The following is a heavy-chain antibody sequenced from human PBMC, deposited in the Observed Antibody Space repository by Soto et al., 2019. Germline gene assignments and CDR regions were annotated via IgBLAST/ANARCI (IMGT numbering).Heavy chain of an antibody. Sequence: QVQLVQSGAEEKKPGASVKVSCKASGYSFSNYAMHWVRQAPGQRLEWMGWINAGNGNTKYSQKFQGTATIPSDTTASTSYMELSSLRSDDTAVYYCARDTVPYNSGMDVWGQETTVTVS. V-gene: IGHV1-3*05. D-gene: IGHD4-17*01. CDR3: ARDTVPYNSGMDV. J-gene: IGHJ6*02. CDR1: GYSFSNYA. CDR2: INAGNGNT.